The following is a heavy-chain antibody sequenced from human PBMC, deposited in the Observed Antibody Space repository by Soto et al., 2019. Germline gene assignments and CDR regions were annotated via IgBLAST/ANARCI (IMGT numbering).Heavy chain of an antibody. Sequence: ASVKVSCKASGYTFTSYGISWVRQAPGQGLEWMGWISAYNGNTNYAQKLQGRVTMTTDTSTSTAYMELRSLRSDDTAVYYCARGQIVVVPAAMRGYYYYYMDVWGKGTTVTVSS. V-gene: IGHV1-18*01. CDR3: ARGQIVVVPAAMRGYYYYYMDV. J-gene: IGHJ6*03. CDR1: GYTFTSYG. CDR2: ISAYNGNT. D-gene: IGHD2-2*01.